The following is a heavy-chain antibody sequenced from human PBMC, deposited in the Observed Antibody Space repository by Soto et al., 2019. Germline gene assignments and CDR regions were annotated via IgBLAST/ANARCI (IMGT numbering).Heavy chain of an antibody. D-gene: IGHD2-2*01. CDR1: GFTLSSHT. V-gene: IGHV3-21*01. Sequence: PGGSLRLSCAASGFTLSSHTMNWVRQAPGKGLEWVSSISSSSSYIYYADSVKGRFTISGDNAKNSLYLQMNSLRAEDTAVYYCARDKVVVVPAPRPPDYYYYGMDVWGQGTTVTVSS. J-gene: IGHJ6*02. CDR2: ISSSSSYI. CDR3: ARDKVVVVPAPRPPDYYYYGMDV.